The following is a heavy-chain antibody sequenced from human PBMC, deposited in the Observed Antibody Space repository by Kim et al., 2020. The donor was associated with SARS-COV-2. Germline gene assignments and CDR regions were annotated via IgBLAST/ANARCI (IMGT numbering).Heavy chain of an antibody. J-gene: IGHJ3*02. CDR3: TYYDSSAQRGAFDI. Sequence: AESVTCRFTISRDDSKNTAYLQMHSLKTEDTAVYYCTYYDSSAQRGAFDIWGQGTMVTVSS. V-gene: IGHV3-73*01. D-gene: IGHD3-22*01.